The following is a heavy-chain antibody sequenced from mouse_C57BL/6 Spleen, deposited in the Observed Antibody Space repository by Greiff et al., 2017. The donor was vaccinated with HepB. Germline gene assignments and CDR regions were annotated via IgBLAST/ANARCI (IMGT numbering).Heavy chain of an antibody. CDR3: ARGGNYSWFAY. CDR1: GYTFTSYW. Sequence: VQLQQSGAELVMPGASVKLSCKASGYTFTSYWMHWVKQRPGQGLAWIGEIDPSDSYTNYNQKFKGKSTLTVDKSSSTAYMQLSSLTAEYSAFYYCARGGNYSWFAYWGQGTLVTVSA. J-gene: IGHJ3*01. D-gene: IGHD2-1*01. V-gene: IGHV1-69*01. CDR2: IDPSDSYT.